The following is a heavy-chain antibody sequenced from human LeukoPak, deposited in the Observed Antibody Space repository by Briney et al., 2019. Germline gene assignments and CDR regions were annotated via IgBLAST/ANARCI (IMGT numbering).Heavy chain of an antibody. Sequence: PGGSLRLSCAASGFTFSNYAMHWFRQAPGKGLEWVGFIRSKAYGGTTEYAASVKGRFTISRDDSKSIAYLQMNSLKTEDTAVYYCTRKADFWSGYYLPWGQGTLVTVSS. J-gene: IGHJ5*02. D-gene: IGHD3-3*01. CDR2: IRSKAYGGTT. CDR3: TRKADFWSGYYLP. CDR1: GFTFSNYA. V-gene: IGHV3-49*03.